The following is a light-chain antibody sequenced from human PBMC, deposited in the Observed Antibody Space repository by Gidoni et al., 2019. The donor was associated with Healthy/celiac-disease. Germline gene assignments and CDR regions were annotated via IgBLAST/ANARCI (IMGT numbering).Light chain of an antibody. CDR2: DAS. Sequence: EIVLTQSPATLSLSPGERATLSCRASQSVSSYLAWYQPKPGQAPRLLIYDASNRATGIPARFSGSGSGTDFTLTISSLEPEDFAVYYCQQRSNWPTWTFGQXTKVEIK. V-gene: IGKV3-11*01. CDR1: QSVSSY. CDR3: QQRSNWPTWT. J-gene: IGKJ1*01.